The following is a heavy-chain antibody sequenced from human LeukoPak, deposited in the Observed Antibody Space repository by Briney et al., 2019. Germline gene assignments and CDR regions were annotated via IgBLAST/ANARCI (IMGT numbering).Heavy chain of an antibody. CDR3: ARGPPYYYDSRQDWFDP. D-gene: IGHD3-22*01. CDR2: INPNSGGT. V-gene: IGHV1-2*02. CDR1: GYTFTGYY. J-gene: IGHJ5*02. Sequence: ASVKVSCKASGYTFTGYYMHWVRQAPGQGLEWMGWINPNSGGTNYAQKFQGRVTMTRDTSISTACMELSRLRSDDTAVYYCARGPPYYYDSRQDWFDPWGQGTLVTVSS.